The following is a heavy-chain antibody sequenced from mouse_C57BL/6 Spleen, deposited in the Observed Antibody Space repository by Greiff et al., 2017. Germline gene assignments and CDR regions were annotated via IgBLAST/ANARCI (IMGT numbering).Heavy chain of an antibody. J-gene: IGHJ3*01. CDR3: ARGGVYYDYDD. Sequence: VQLQQPGAELVMPGASVKLSCKASGYTFTSYWMHWVKQRPGQGLEWIGEIDPSDSYTNYNQKFKGKSTLTVDKSSSTAYMQLSSLTYEDAAVYYCARGGVYYDYDDWGQGTLVTVSA. D-gene: IGHD2-4*01. CDR2: IDPSDSYT. CDR1: GYTFTSYW. V-gene: IGHV1-69*01.